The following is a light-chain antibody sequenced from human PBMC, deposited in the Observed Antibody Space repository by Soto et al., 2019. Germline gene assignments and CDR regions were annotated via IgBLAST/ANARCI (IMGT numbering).Light chain of an antibody. CDR3: QQSYSSPET. J-gene: IGKJ1*01. CDR2: AAS. Sequence: DIQMTQSPSSLSASVGDRVTITCRASQSIASYLNWYQHKPGKAPKLLLYAASTLQSGVPSRFSGSGSGTDFTLTISSLQPEDFATYYCQQSYSSPETFGQGTPVEI. CDR1: QSIASY. V-gene: IGKV1-39*01.